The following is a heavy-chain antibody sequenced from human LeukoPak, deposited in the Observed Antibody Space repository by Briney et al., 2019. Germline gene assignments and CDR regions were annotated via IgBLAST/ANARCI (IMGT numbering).Heavy chain of an antibody. CDR2: IIPLFGTS. J-gene: IGHJ4*02. CDR1: GGTFSSYA. V-gene: IGHV1-69*13. CDR3: ARDALRYCSSTSCFFDY. D-gene: IGHD2-2*01. Sequence: SVKVSCKASGGTFSSYAISWVRQAPGQGLEWMGGIIPLFGTSKYAQKFQGRVTITADESTTTAYMELSSPRSEDTAVYYCARDALRYCSSTSCFFDYWGQGTLVTVSS.